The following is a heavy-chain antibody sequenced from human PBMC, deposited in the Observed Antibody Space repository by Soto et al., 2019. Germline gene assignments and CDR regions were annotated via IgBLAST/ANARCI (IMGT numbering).Heavy chain of an antibody. V-gene: IGHV3-30*03. J-gene: IGHJ3*02. CDR3: ARSIVGAPPGDAFDI. CDR2: VSYDGSNK. CDR1: GFTFSSYG. Sequence: GGSLRLSCSASGFTFSSYGVHWVRQAPGKGLEWVASVSYDGSNKHYADSVKGRFTISRDNSRNTLDLQMNSLRAEDTAVYYCARSIVGAPPGDAFDIWGQGTMVTVSS. D-gene: IGHD1-26*01.